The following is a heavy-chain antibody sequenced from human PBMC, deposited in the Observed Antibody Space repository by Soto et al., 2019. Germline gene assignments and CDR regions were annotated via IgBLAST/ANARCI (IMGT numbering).Heavy chain of an antibody. CDR1: GFTFTSSA. V-gene: IGHV1-58*01. D-gene: IGHD3-10*01. J-gene: IGHJ6*02. CDR2: IVVGSGNT. Sequence: SVKVSCKASGFTFTSSAVQWVRQARGQRLEWIGWIVVGSGNTNYAQKLQGRVTTTTDTSTSTAYMELRSLRSDDTAVYYCARGYYYGSGRPTPGGMDVWGQGTTVTVSS. CDR3: ARGYYYGSGRPTPGGMDV.